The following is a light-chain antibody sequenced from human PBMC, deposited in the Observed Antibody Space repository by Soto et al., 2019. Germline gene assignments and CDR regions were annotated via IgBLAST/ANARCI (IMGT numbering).Light chain of an antibody. CDR2: DVN. Sequence: QSALTQPASVSGSPGQSITISCTGTSSDIGAFTFVSWYQQHPGKVPKLMIFDVNRRPSGVSDRFSGSKSGNTASLTISGLQAEDEGDYYCSSYTSSSTHVFRSGTKLTVX. J-gene: IGLJ1*01. CDR1: SSDIGAFTF. CDR3: SSYTSSSTHV. V-gene: IGLV2-14*03.